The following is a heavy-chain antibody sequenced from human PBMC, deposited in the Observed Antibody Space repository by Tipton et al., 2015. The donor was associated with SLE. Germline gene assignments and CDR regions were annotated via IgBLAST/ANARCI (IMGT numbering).Heavy chain of an antibody. CDR2: VNHSGST. CDR3: ARCTIFGVVRGSFDS. D-gene: IGHD3-3*01. V-gene: IGHV4-34*01. J-gene: IGHJ4*02. Sequence: TLSLTCAVYGGPFSDYFWTWIRQSPGKGLEWIGDVNHSGSTDYHPSLKSRVTMSVDTSKNQFSLKLTFVTAADTALYYCARCTIFGVVRGSFDSWGQGTLVTVS. CDR1: GGPFSDYF.